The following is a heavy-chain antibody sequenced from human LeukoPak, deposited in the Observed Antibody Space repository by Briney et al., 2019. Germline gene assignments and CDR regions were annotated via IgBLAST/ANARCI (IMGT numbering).Heavy chain of an antibody. D-gene: IGHD2-2*01. J-gene: IGHJ5*02. V-gene: IGHV1-8*01. CDR3: ARGGVVPATVSNWFAP. CDR1: GYTFTSYD. CDR2: MNPNSGNT. Sequence: ASVKVSCKASGYTFTSYDINWVRQATGQGLEWMGWMNPNSGNTGYAQKLQGRVTMTTDTSTSTAYMELRSLISDDTAIYYCARGGVVPATVSNWFAPWGQGTLVTVSS.